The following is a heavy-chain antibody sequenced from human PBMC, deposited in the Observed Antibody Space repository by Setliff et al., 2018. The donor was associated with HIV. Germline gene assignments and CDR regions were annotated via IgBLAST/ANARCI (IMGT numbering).Heavy chain of an antibody. CDR1: GYSISSDYY. V-gene: IGHV4-38-2*01. CDR3: ASTTSGVSGSYPAHAFDI. Sequence: SETLSLTCAVSGYSISSDYYWGWIRQPPGKGLEWIGSFSPRGRTYQNGSLKSRVTISVERSRNQFSLKLTSVTAADTAIYYCASTTSGVSGSYPAHAFDIWGQGTMVTVSS. D-gene: IGHD3-10*01. CDR2: FSPRGRT. J-gene: IGHJ3*02.